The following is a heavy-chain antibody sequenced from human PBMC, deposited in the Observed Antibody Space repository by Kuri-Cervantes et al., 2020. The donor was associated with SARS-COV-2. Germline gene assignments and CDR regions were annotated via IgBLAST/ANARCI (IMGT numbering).Heavy chain of an antibody. J-gene: IGHJ3*02. CDR3: ARANLFRRLGGVCQGGGFDI. Sequence: ASVKVSCKASGYTFSGYYMHWVRQARGQGLEWMGWINPNSGGTNYAQKFQGRVTMTRDTSISTVYMELSRLRSDDTAVYYCARANLFRRLGGVCQGGGFDIWGQGTMVTVSS. V-gene: IGHV1-2*02. CDR1: GYTFSGYY. D-gene: IGHD3-16*01. CDR2: INPNSGGT.